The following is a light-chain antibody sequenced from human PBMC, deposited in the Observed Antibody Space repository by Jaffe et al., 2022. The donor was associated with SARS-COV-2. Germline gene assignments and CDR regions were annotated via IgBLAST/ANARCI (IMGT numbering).Light chain of an antibody. CDR3: QQYNTYSSFT. V-gene: IGKV1-5*03. CDR2: KAS. CDR1: QNVNSW. J-gene: IGKJ3*01. Sequence: DIQMTQSPSTLSASVGDRVIITCRVSQNVNSWLAWYQQKPGKAPKSLIYKASSLESGVPSRFSGSGSGTEFTLTISSLQPDDFATYYCQQYNTYSSFTFGPGTKVDIK.